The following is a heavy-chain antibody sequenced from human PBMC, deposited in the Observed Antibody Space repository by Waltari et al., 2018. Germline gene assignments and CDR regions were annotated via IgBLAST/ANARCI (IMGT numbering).Heavy chain of an antibody. CDR1: GFNVSSNN. V-gene: IGHV3-53*02. CDR2: IYSGGST. Sequence: EVQLVETGGGLIKPGGSLRLSCAASGFNVSSNNMSWARPAPGKGLEWVSVIYSGGSTYYADSVKGRFTISRDNSKNTLYLQMNSLRAEDTAVYYCARVPSYGDYFFDYWGQGTLVTVSS. J-gene: IGHJ4*02. D-gene: IGHD4-17*01. CDR3: ARVPSYGDYFFDY.